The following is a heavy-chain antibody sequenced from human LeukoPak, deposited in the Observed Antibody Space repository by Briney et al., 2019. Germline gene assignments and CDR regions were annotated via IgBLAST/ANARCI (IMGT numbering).Heavy chain of an antibody. Sequence: ASVKVSCKASGYTFTSYYMHWVRQAPGQGLEWMGIINPSGGSTSYAQKFQGRVTMTRDMSTSTAYMELSSLRSEDTAVYYCARATTPPTRMVRGVPIYYYMDVWGKGTTVTISS. CDR2: INPSGGST. CDR1: GYTFTSYY. V-gene: IGHV1-46*01. D-gene: IGHD3-10*01. CDR3: ARATTPPTRMVRGVPIYYYMDV. J-gene: IGHJ6*03.